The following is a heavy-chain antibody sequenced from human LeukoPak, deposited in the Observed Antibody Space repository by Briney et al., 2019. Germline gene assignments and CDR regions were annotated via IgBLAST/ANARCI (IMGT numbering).Heavy chain of an antibody. Sequence: GGSLRLSCSVSGFTFSNYAMHWVRQAPGKGLEWVAFIRYDGSNKYYADSVKGRFTISRDNSKNTLYLQMNSLRAEDTAVYYCAKEWLLRGYYTIDYWGQGTLVTVSS. CDR1: GFTFSNYA. J-gene: IGHJ4*02. CDR3: AKEWLLRGYYTIDY. D-gene: IGHD3-3*01. V-gene: IGHV3-30*02. CDR2: IRYDGSNK.